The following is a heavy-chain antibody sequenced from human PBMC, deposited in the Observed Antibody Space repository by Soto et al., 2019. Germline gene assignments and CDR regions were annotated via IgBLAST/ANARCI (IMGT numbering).Heavy chain of an antibody. CDR3: AKHDFCTLYNTGLDS. J-gene: IGHJ4*02. V-gene: IGHV3-23*01. CDR1: GFTFTSYA. CDR2: ISGSGGDT. D-gene: IGHD3-3*01. Sequence: EVQLLESGGGLVQPGGSLRLSCSASGFTFTSYAMSWVRQAPGKGLEWVSGISGSGGDTKSADSVKGRFTISRDNFKNMLYLQMNSLSAEDTAVYYCAKHDFCTLYNTGLDSWGQGTLVSVSS.